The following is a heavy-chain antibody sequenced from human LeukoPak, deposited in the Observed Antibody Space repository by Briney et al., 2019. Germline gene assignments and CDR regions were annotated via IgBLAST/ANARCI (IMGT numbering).Heavy chain of an antibody. V-gene: IGHV3-7*01. Sequence: GGSLRLSCAASGFTFSSYWMSWVRQAPGKGLEWVANINGDESEKYYVDSVKARFTISRDNAKNSLYLQMNSLRVDDTAIYYCSRGVGDDYWGQGTLVTVPS. CDR3: SRGVGDDY. CDR2: INGDESEK. J-gene: IGHJ4*02. D-gene: IGHD2-15*01. CDR1: GFTFSSYW.